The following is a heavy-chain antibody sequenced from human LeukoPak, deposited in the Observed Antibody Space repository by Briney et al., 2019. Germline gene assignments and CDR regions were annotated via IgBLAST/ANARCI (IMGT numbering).Heavy chain of an antibody. CDR3: ARVATVAPYYYYYMDV. CDR1: GGSISSYY. Sequence: SETLSLTCTVSGGSISSYYWSWIRQPPGKGLEWIGYIYYSGSTNCNPSLKSRVTISVDTSKNQFSLKLSSVTAADTAVYYCARVATVAPYYYYYMDVWGKGTTVTISS. CDR2: IYYSGST. D-gene: IGHD4-23*01. J-gene: IGHJ6*03. V-gene: IGHV4-59*01.